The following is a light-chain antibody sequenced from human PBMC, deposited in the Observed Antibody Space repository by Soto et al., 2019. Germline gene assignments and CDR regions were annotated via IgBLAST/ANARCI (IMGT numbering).Light chain of an antibody. CDR3: CSDAGGFTGV. CDR1: RSDVGGYRF. Sequence: QSALTQPRSVSGSPGQSVTISCTGARSDVGGYRFVSWYQQHPEKAPKLMIYDVDKRPSGVPDRFSGSKSGNTASLTFSGLQAEDEADYFCCSDAGGFTGVLGGGTKLTVL. V-gene: IGLV2-11*01. CDR2: DVD. J-gene: IGLJ3*02.